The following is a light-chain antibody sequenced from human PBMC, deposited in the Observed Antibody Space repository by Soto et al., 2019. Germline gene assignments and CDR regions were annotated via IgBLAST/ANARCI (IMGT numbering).Light chain of an antibody. CDR3: SSYTSSSTFVV. CDR2: EVS. V-gene: IGLV2-18*02. Sequence: QSVLTQPPSVSGSPGQSVTISCIGTSSDVGSYNRVSWYQQPPGTAPKLMIYEVSNRPSGVPDRFSGSKSGNTASLTISGLQAEDEADYYCSSYTSSSTFVVFGGGTQLTVL. J-gene: IGLJ2*01. CDR1: SSDVGSYNR.